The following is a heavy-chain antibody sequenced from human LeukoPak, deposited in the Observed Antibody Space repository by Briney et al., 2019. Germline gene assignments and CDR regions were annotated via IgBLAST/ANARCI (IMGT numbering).Heavy chain of an antibody. Sequence: ASETLSLTCAVSGGSISSGGYSWSWIRQPPGKGLEWIGYIYHSGSTYYNPSLKSRVTISVDTSKNQFSLKLSSVTAADTAVYYCARGPAYYYDSSGYFAFDYWGQGTLVTVSS. CDR2: IYHSGST. J-gene: IGHJ4*02. D-gene: IGHD3-22*01. V-gene: IGHV4-30-2*01. CDR3: ARGPAYYYDSSGYFAFDY. CDR1: GGSISSGGYS.